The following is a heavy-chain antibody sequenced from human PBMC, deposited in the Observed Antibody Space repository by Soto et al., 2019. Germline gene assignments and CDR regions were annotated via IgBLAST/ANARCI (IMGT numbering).Heavy chain of an antibody. D-gene: IGHD3-10*01. CDR2: ISYDGSTK. Sequence: QMHLVESGGGVVQPGKSLRLSCAASGFTFNRHPIHWVRQAPGKGLEWIAVISYDGSTKHSADSVKGRFDISRDNSENIVFMQINSLRPEDTAIYYCARASRVYGSGSPSNWLDAWGQGTLVTVSS. CDR1: GFTFNRHP. J-gene: IGHJ5*02. V-gene: IGHV3-30*09. CDR3: ARASRVYGSGSPSNWLDA.